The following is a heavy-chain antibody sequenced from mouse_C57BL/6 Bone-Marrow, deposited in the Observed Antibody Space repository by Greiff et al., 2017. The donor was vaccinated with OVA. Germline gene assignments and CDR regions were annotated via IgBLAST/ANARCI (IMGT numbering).Heavy chain of an antibody. CDR1: GFTFSDYG. J-gene: IGHJ2*01. Sequence: EVNVVESGGGLVKPGGSLKLSCAASGFTFSDYGMHWVRQAPEKGLEWVAYISSGSSTIYYAATVQGRFTISRDNAKNTLFLQMTSLRSEDTAMYYCARLGGGNYEGYWGQGTTLTVSS. CDR3: ARLGGGNYEGY. D-gene: IGHD2-1*01. V-gene: IGHV5-17*01. CDR2: ISSGSSTI.